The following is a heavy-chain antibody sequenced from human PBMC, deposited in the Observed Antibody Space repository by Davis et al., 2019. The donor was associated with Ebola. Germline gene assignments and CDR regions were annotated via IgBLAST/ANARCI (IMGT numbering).Heavy chain of an antibody. Sequence: PSETLSLTCAASGFTFSSYSMNWVRQAPGKGLEWVSYISSSSSTIYYADSVKGRFTISRDNVNNILYLQMNGLRAEDTVMYYCARGRPVTNNWFDSWGQGTLVTVSS. CDR3: ARGRPVTNNWFDS. J-gene: IGHJ5*01. CDR2: ISSSSSTI. D-gene: IGHD4-11*01. V-gene: IGHV3-48*04. CDR1: GFTFSSYS.